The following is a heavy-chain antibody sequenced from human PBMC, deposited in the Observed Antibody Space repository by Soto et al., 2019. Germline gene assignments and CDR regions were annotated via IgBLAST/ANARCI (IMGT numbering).Heavy chain of an antibody. J-gene: IGHJ6*03. D-gene: IGHD3-10*01. CDR3: ARGLLLWFVELPRRGGEYDSMDG. Sequence: QVQLQQWGAGLLKPSETLSLTCAVYGGPFSGSYWSWIRQTPGKGLEWIGDINDSGSTNNNPSLENRVTILVDTPKIQSSLKLSSVTAADTAVYYCARGLLLWFVELPRRGGEYDSMDGWGKRTTVTVSS. V-gene: IGHV4-34*01. CDR2: INDSGST. CDR1: GGPFSGSY.